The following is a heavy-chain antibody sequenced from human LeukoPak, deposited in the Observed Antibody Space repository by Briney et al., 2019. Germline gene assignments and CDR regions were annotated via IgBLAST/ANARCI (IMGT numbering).Heavy chain of an antibody. Sequence: SETLSLTCTVSGGSISSYYWSWIRQPAGKGLEWIGRIYASGRASYNPSLKSRVTMSGDTSKNQISLKLSSVTAAGTAVYYCTREPAPWGQGTLVTVSS. CDR3: TREPAP. J-gene: IGHJ5*02. CDR1: GGSISSYY. V-gene: IGHV4-4*07. CDR2: IYASGRA.